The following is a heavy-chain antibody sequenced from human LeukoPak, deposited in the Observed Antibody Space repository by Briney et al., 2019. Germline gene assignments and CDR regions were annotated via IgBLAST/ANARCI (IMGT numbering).Heavy chain of an antibody. V-gene: IGHV4-61*05. D-gene: IGHD3/OR15-3a*01. Sequence: SETLSLTCIVSGGSISNTNFYWAWIRQPPGKGLEWIGYIYTSGSTNYNPSLKSRVTISVDTSKTQFSLKLSSVTAADTAVYYCARHDVWNYFDYWGQGALVTVSS. CDR3: ARHDVWNYFDY. CDR1: GGSISNTNFY. J-gene: IGHJ4*02. CDR2: IYTSGST.